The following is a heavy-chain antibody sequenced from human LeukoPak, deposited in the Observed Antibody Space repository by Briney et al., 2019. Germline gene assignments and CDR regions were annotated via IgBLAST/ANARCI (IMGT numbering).Heavy chain of an antibody. CDR3: ARWGGGYSYGYGDY. J-gene: IGHJ4*02. CDR1: GYTLTSFG. V-gene: IGHV1-18*01. Sequence: ASVKVSCEASGYTLTSFGTSCVPQAPGQGLEWRGWISAYNGSTNYAQKLQGRVTMTTDTSTSTAYMALRSLRSDDTAVYYCARWGGGYSYGYGDYWGQGTLVTVSS. CDR2: ISAYNGST. D-gene: IGHD5-18*01.